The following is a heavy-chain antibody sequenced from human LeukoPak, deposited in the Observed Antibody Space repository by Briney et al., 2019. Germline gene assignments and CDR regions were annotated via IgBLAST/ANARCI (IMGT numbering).Heavy chain of an antibody. CDR1: GGSISSSSYY. CDR3: ARDPKRGYSGY. J-gene: IGHJ4*02. CDR2: IYYSGST. D-gene: IGHD5-12*01. Sequence: SETLSLTCTVSGGSISSSSYYWGWIRQPPGKGLEWIGSIYYSGSTYYNPSLKSRVTISVDTSKNQFSLKLSSVTAADTAVYYCARDPKRGYSGYWGQGTLVTVSS. V-gene: IGHV4-39*07.